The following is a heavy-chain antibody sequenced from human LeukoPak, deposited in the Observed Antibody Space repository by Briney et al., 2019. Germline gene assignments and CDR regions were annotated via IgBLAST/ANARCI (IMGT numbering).Heavy chain of an antibody. D-gene: IGHD3-22*01. CDR2: IKRDGSEK. V-gene: IGHV3-7*03. J-gene: IGHJ4*02. CDR3: AKLTGRHYYNSSGYLYYFDY. Sequence: PGGSLRLSCAASGFTFSSYWMSWVRQAPGKGLEWVANIKRDGSEKYYVDSVKGRFTISRDNSKNTLYLQMNSLRAEDTAVYYCAKLTGRHYYNSSGYLYYFDYWGQGTLVTVSS. CDR1: GFTFSSYW.